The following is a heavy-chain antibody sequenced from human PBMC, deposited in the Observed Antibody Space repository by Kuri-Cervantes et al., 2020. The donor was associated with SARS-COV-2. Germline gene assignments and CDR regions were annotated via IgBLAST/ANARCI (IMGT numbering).Heavy chain of an antibody. D-gene: IGHD3-22*01. CDR2: IKQDGSEK. J-gene: IGHJ4*02. CDR1: GFTFSSYW. Sequence: ETLSLTCAASGFTFSSYWMSWVRQAPGKGLEWVANIKQDGSEKYYVDSVKGRFTISRDNAKNSLYLQMNSLRAEDTAVYYCARHPAPQAWVYYYDSSGYYPFDYWGQGTLVTVSS. V-gene: IGHV3-7*01. CDR3: ARHPAPQAWVYYYDSSGYYPFDY.